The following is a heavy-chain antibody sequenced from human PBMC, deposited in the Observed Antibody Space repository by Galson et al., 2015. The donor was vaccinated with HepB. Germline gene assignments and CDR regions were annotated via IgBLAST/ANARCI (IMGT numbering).Heavy chain of an antibody. CDR2: ISAYDGDT. V-gene: IGHV1-18*04. D-gene: IGHD3-10*01. Sequence: SVKVSCKASGYTFTSHGLNWVRQAPGQGLEWMGWISAYDGDTNYAQKFKGRITMTRDTSTNTAYMDLRSLKSDDTAVYYCARDASYGSGSWVVDSWGQGTLVTVSS. J-gene: IGHJ4*02. CDR1: GYTFTSHG. CDR3: ARDASYGSGSWVVDS.